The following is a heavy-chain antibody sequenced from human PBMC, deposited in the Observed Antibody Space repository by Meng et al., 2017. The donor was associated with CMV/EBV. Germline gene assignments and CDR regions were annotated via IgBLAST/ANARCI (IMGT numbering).Heavy chain of an antibody. D-gene: IGHD1-26*01. CDR2: INHSGST. V-gene: IGHV4-34*01. CDR1: GGSLSGYY. Sequence: QMQLQQRGAGLLKPSWTLSLTCAVYGGSLSGYYWSWIGQPPGKGLEWIGEINHSGSTNYNPSLKSRVTISVDTSKNQFSLKLSSVTAADTAVYYCARGVGGWFDPWGQGTLVTVSS. CDR3: ARGVGGWFDP. J-gene: IGHJ5*02.